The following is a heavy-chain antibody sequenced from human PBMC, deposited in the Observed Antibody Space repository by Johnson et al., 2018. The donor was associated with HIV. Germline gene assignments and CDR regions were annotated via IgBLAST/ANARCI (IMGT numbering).Heavy chain of an antibody. CDR1: GFTFSNHW. CDR2: IYSGGST. J-gene: IGHJ3*02. CDR3: ARDFLRGIVGATGAFDI. V-gene: IGHV3-66*02. Sequence: VQLVESGGGLIQPGGSLRLSCVASGFTFSNHWMYWVRQAPGQGLVWVSVIYSGGSTYYADSVKGRFTISRDNSKNTLYLKMNSLRAEDTAVYYCARDFLRGIVGATGAFDIWGQGTMVTVSS. D-gene: IGHD1-26*01.